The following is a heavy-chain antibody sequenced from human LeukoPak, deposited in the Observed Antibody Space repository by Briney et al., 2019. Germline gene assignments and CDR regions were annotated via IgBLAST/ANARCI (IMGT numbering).Heavy chain of an antibody. CDR3: ARRGCGGDGYCDAFDI. CDR2: IYPGDSDT. J-gene: IGHJ3*02. V-gene: IGHV5-51*01. CDR1: GYRFTSYW. Sequence: GESLKISCKASGYRFTSYWIGWVRQMPGKGLEWMGIIYPGDSDTTYSPSFQGQVTISADKSISTAYLQWSSVKASDTAMYYCARRGCGGDGYCDAFDIWGQGTMVTVSS. D-gene: IGHD5-24*01.